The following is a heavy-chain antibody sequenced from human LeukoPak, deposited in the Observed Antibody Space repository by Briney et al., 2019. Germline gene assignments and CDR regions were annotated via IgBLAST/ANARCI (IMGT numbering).Heavy chain of an antibody. Sequence: PGGSLTLSCAASGFTFSSYAMSWVRQAPGKGLEWVSAISGSGGSTYYAASVQGRLTISRENSKHTLYRQMNSLRAEDTAVYYCAKSIYDFWSGYVGSAGPECAFDIWGQGTMVTVSS. V-gene: IGHV3-23*01. D-gene: IGHD3-3*01. CDR1: GFTFSSYA. CDR2: ISGSGGST. CDR3: AKSIYDFWSGYVGSAGPECAFDI. J-gene: IGHJ3*02.